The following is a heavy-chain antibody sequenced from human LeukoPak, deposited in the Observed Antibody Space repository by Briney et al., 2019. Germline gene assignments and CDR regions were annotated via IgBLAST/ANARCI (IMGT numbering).Heavy chain of an antibody. CDR2: MNPNSGNT. Sequence: ASVKVSCKASGYTFTSYDINWVRQATGQGLEWMGWMNPNSGNTGYAQKFQGRVTMTRSTSISTAYMELSSLRSEDTAVYYCARSYCSSTSCYGGYYYYYYMDVWGKGTTVTISS. D-gene: IGHD2-2*01. CDR1: GYTFTSYD. V-gene: IGHV1-8*01. J-gene: IGHJ6*03. CDR3: ARSYCSSTSCYGGYYYYYYMDV.